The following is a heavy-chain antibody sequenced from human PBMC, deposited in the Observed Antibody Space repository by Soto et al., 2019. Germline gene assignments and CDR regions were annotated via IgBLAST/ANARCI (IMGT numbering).Heavy chain of an antibody. V-gene: IGHV5-10-1*01. D-gene: IGHD1-26*01. CDR1: GYSFVLYW. CDR3: AKRFSPSVAGAFSAFDT. J-gene: IGHJ3*02. CDR2: IDPSDGHT. Sequence: PGASLKISCKASGYSFVLYWIAWVRQMPDKGLEWLGRIDPSDGHTDYSPSFRAHVTISADRSITTAYLHLSNLKASDTATYYCAKRFSPSVAGAFSAFDTWGQGTKVTVSS.